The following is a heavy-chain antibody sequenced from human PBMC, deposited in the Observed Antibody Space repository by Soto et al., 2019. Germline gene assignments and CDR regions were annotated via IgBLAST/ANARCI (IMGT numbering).Heavy chain of an antibody. CDR1: GFTFSNYA. V-gene: IGHV3-23*01. CDR3: AFDVIVGATYFNY. D-gene: IGHD1-26*01. J-gene: IGHJ4*02. CDR2: ISGSGGST. Sequence: HPGGSLRLSCAASGFTFSNYAMSWVRQAPGKGLQWVSAISGSGGSTYYADSVKGRFTISRDNSKNTLSLQMNGLRAEDTAVYYCAFDVIVGATYFNYWGQGTLVTVSS.